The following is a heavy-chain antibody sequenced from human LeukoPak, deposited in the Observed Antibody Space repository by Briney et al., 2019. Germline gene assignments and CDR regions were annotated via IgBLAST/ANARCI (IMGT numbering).Heavy chain of an antibody. CDR2: IYYSGST. V-gene: IGHV4-59*12. CDR3: ARGGYSYASFDY. J-gene: IGHJ4*02. CDR1: GGSISSYY. D-gene: IGHD5-18*01. Sequence: PSETLSLTCTVSGGSISSYYWSWIRQPPGKGLEWIGYIYYSGSTNYNPSLKSRVTISVDKSKNQFSLKLSSVTAADTAVYYCARGGYSYASFDYWGQGTLVTVSS.